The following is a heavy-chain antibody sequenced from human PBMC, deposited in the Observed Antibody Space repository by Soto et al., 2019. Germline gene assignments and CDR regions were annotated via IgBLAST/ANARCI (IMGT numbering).Heavy chain of an antibody. D-gene: IGHD3-10*01. CDR1: VASIYRSNSY. V-gene: IGHV4-31*03. Sequence: QAQLQESGPGLVKPSQTLSLTCTVSVASIYRSNSYWGWIRQHPGKGLEWIGHIHYSGNTYYNPSLKSRVTISVDVSKNRFSLNLYSVTAADTAVYYCARVGEEYNYYGVDVWGRGTTVTVSS. CDR2: IHYSGNT. CDR3: ARVGEEYNYYGVDV. J-gene: IGHJ6*02.